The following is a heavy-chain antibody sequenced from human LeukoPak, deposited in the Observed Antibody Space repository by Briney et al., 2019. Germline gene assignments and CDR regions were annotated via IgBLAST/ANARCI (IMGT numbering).Heavy chain of an antibody. V-gene: IGHV3-30*18. D-gene: IGHD6-19*01. Sequence: PGGSLRLSCVASGFTFSSYGMHWVRQAPGKGLEWVAVILYDGSNKYYADSVKGRFTISRDNSKNTLYLQMNSLRAEDTAVYYCAKDSAASGWYGDFHYWGQGTMVIVSS. CDR1: GFTFSSYG. J-gene: IGHJ4*02. CDR3: AKDSAASGWYGDFHY. CDR2: ILYDGSNK.